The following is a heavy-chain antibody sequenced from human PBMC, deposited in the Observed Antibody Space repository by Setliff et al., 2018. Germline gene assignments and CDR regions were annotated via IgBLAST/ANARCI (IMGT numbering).Heavy chain of an antibody. D-gene: IGHD3-16*01. Sequence: PSETLSLTCAVSGGSFSYYYWGWVRQPPGKGLEWIGEINHSGSTNYNPSLKSRVTISVDTSKNQFSLRLNSATAADTAVYYCARLRGAFDYWGQGTLVTVSS. CDR3: ARLRGAFDY. V-gene: IGHV4-34*01. CDR2: INHSGST. J-gene: IGHJ4*02. CDR1: GGSFSYYY.